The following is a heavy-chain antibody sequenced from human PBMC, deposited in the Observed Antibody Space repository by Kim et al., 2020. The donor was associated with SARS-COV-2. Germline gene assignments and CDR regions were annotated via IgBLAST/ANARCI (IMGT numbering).Heavy chain of an antibody. V-gene: IGHV3-48*02. Sequence: GGSLRLSCAASGFTFSLYSMNWLRLAPGKGLEWISYISSISSDTTHYADSVRGRFTVSRDNAKNSLYLQMNSLRDEDTAVYFCARRGVDALDFWGQGTMVTVSS. CDR1: GFTFSLYS. CDR3: ARRGVDALDF. CDR2: ISSISSDTT. J-gene: IGHJ3*01.